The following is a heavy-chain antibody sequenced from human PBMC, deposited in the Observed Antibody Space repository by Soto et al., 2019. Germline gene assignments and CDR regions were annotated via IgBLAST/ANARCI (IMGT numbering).Heavy chain of an antibody. D-gene: IGHD6-13*01. J-gene: IGHJ4*02. Sequence: PSETLSLTCAVYGGSLSGYYWSWIRQPPGKGLEWSGEIKHSGSTNYNPSLKSRVTISVDTSKNQFSLKLSSVTAADTAVYYCARRVGPGIAAAGTPPYFDYWGQGTLVTVSS. CDR2: IKHSGST. CDR3: ARRVGPGIAAAGTPPYFDY. CDR1: GGSLSGYY. V-gene: IGHV4-34*01.